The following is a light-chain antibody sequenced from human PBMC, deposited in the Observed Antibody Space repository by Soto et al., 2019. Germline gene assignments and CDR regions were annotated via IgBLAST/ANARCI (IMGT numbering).Light chain of an antibody. V-gene: IGKV3-20*01. CDR3: QQYASSLLT. CDR1: QTVSSSY. J-gene: IGKJ4*01. CDR2: GAS. Sequence: EIVLTQSPGTLSLSPGERATLSCRASQTVSSSYLAWYQQKPGQAPRLLIYGASSRATGIPDRFSGSGSGTDFTLTISRLEPEDSAVYYCQQYASSLLTFGGGTKVDIK.